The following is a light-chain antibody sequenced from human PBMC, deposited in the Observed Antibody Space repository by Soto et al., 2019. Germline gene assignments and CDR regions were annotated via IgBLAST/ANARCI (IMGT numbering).Light chain of an antibody. V-gene: IGKV3-15*01. J-gene: IGKJ3*01. Sequence: EIVMTQSPATLSVSPGERATLSCRASQSVSSDLAWYQQIPGQAPRLLIYGASTRATGIPARFSGSGSGTEFNLTISSLQSEDIGIYYCQQYDSWPYTFGPGSKVQFK. CDR1: QSVSSD. CDR3: QQYDSWPYT. CDR2: GAS.